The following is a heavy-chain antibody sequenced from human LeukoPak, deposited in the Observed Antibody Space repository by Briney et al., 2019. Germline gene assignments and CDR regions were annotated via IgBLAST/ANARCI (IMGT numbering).Heavy chain of an antibody. CDR2: IYASGFT. Sequence: KSSETLSLTCTVSGGSISSYCWSWIRQPAGKGLEWIGHIYASGFTNYNPSLKSRVTISIDTSNNHFSLKLSSVTAADTAVYYCAREGDYYGSGSSYPLYYFDYWGQGTLVTVSS. CDR3: AREGDYYGSGSSYPLYYFDY. J-gene: IGHJ4*02. CDR1: GGSISSYC. D-gene: IGHD3-10*01. V-gene: IGHV4-4*07.